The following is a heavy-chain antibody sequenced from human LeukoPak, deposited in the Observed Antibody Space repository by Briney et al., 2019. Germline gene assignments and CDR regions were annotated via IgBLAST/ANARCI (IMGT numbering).Heavy chain of an antibody. CDR2: ISTYNGDT. CDR1: GYTFTDFH. CDR3: ARDVGGALDV. V-gene: IGHV1-18*01. D-gene: IGHD3-16*01. Sequence: ASVKVSCKASGYTFTDFHIRWLRQAPGHGLELMGWISTYNGDTTYTQRFQGRVTLTTDTSTTTADMELRNLRPDDTAVYFCARDVGGALDVWGQGTTVTVSS. J-gene: IGHJ6*02.